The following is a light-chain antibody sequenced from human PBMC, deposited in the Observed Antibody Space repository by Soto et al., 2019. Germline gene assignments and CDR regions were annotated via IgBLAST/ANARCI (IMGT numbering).Light chain of an antibody. CDR2: DAS. V-gene: IGKV1-33*01. CDR1: QDISDY. Sequence: DIQMTQSPSSLSVSVGDRVTITCQASQDISDYVKWYQQKPGKPPKVLIYDASNVEAGVPSRFSGSGSGTDFSFTISSLQPEDIATYYCQQYDNLPLTFGGGTKVDIK. J-gene: IGKJ4*01. CDR3: QQYDNLPLT.